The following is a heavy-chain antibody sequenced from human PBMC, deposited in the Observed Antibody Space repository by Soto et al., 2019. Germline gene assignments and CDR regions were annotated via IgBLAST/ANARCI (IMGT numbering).Heavy chain of an antibody. V-gene: IGHV3-23*01. CDR2: ISGSGAGR. Sequence: GGSLRLSCAASGFSFSSYAMTWIRQSPGRGLEWDSGISGSGAGRYYADSVKGRFTISRDNSKNTLYLQMTGLRADDTAVYYCAKSLTGDYRSSFDSWGQGTLVTVSS. CDR1: GFSFSSYA. J-gene: IGHJ4*02. D-gene: IGHD4-17*01. CDR3: AKSLTGDYRSSFDS.